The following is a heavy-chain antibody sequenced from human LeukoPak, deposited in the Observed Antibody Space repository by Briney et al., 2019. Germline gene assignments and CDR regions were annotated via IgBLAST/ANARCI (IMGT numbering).Heavy chain of an antibody. J-gene: IGHJ4*02. D-gene: IGHD7-27*01. CDR3: ARVSAGDYPDY. CDR1: GFTFSNYW. V-gene: IGHV3-7*03. Sequence: GGSLRLSYAASGFTFSNYWMSWVRQAPGKGLEWVANIKEDGSEKSYVDSVKGRFTISRDNAKNSLYLQMNSLRAEDTAVYYCARVSAGDYPDYWGQGTLVTVSS. CDR2: IKEDGSEK.